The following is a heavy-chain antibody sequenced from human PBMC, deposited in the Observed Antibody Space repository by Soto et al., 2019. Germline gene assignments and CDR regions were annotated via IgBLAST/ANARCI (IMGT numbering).Heavy chain of an antibody. D-gene: IGHD2-2*01. CDR2: ISSSSSYI. J-gene: IGHJ3*02. V-gene: IGHV3-21*01. CDR1: GYTFSSYS. Sequence: PGGSLRLSCAASGYTFSSYSMNWVRQAPGKGLEWVSSISSSSSYIYYADSVKGRFTISRDNSKNTLYLQMNSLRAEDTAVYYCARDIQAYCSSTSCYYNNAFDIWGQGTMVTVSS. CDR3: ARDIQAYCSSTSCYYNNAFDI.